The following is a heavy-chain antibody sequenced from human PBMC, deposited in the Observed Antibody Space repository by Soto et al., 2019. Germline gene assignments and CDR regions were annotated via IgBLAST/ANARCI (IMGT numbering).Heavy chain of an antibody. CDR2: IWYDGSNK. J-gene: IGHJ6*02. CDR1: GFTFSSYG. V-gene: IGHV3-33*01. CDR3: ARGTPYYDFWSGYYMNYVRATYYYGMDV. Sequence: GGSLRLSCAASGFTFSSYGMHWVRQAPGKGLEWVAVIWYDGSNKYYADSVKGRFTISRDNSKNTLYLQMNSLRSEDTAVYYCARGTPYYDFWSGYYMNYVRATYYYGMDVWGQGTTVTVSS. D-gene: IGHD3-3*01.